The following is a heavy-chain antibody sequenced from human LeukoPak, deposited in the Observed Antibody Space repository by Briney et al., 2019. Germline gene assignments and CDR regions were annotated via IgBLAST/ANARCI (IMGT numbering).Heavy chain of an antibody. CDR1: GYTFTVYH. V-gene: IGHV1-46*01. D-gene: IGHD5-12*01. Sequence: ASVKVSCKASGYTFTVYHMHWVRQAPGQGLEWMGIINPSDGSTTYAQKFQGRFTITINTSISTAYMELSSLRSEDTAVYYCARAFGGHDEWYYFDYWGQGTLVTVSS. CDR3: ARAFGGHDEWYYFDY. CDR2: INPSDGST. J-gene: IGHJ4*02.